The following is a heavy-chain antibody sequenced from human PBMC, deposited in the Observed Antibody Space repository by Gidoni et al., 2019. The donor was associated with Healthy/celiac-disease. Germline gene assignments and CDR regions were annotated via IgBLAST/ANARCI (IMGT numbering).Heavy chain of an antibody. CDR2: ISGSGGST. Sequence: EVQLLESGGGLVQPGVSLRLHCAASGFTFSSYAISWVRHAPGKGLEWVSAISGSGGSTYYADSVKGRFTISRDNSKNTLYLKMNSLRAEDTAVYYCAKSLARTAFDYWGQGTLVTVSS. D-gene: IGHD3-16*02. CDR3: AKSLARTAFDY. J-gene: IGHJ4*02. CDR1: GFTFSSYA. V-gene: IGHV3-23*01.